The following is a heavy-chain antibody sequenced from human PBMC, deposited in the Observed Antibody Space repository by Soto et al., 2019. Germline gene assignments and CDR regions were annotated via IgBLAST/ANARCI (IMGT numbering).Heavy chain of an antibody. J-gene: IGHJ1*01. CDR1: GFTFSSYA. CDR2: ISSNGGST. D-gene: IGHD6-25*01. Sequence: GGSLRLSCSASGFTFSSYAMHWVRQAPGKGLEYVSAISSNGGSTYYADSVKGRFTISRDNSKNTLYLQMSSLRAEDTAVYYCVKGDSRGSHAEYFQHWGQGTLVTVSS. V-gene: IGHV3-64D*08. CDR3: VKGDSRGSHAEYFQH.